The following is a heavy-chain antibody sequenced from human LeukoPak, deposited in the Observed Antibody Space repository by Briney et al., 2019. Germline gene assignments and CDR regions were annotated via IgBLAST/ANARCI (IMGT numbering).Heavy chain of an antibody. CDR2: MNPNSGNT. J-gene: IGHJ4*02. CDR1: GYTFTPCD. D-gene: IGHD6-19*01. Sequence: ASVKVSCKASGYTFTPCDINWVRQATGQGLEWMGWMNPNSGNTGYGQRFQGRITMTRDISIGTAYMELSNLTSEDTHIYYCTRGSSGRRDNWGQGTLVTVSS. CDR3: TRGSSGRRDN. V-gene: IGHV1-8*01.